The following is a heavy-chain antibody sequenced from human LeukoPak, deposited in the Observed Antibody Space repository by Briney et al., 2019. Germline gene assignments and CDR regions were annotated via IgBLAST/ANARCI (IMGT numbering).Heavy chain of an antibody. J-gene: IGHJ4*02. CDR1: GFTFSGSA. CDR3: TMYYYDSSGYYYFDY. V-gene: IGHV3-73*01. Sequence: QTGGSLRLSCAASGFTFSGSAMPWVRQASGKGLEWVGRIRSKANSYATAYAASVKGRFTISRDDSKNTAYLQMDSLKTEDTGVYYCTMYYYDSSGYYYFDYWGQGTLVTVSS. CDR2: IRSKANSYAT. D-gene: IGHD3-22*01.